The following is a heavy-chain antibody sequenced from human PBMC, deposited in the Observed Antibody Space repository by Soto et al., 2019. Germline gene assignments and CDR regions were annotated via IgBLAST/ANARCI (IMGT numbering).Heavy chain of an antibody. D-gene: IGHD6-19*01. CDR3: ARDLGWAFDS. CDR1: GFTFSTFS. V-gene: IGHV3-48*02. Sequence: EVQLVESGGGSVQPGGSLRLSCAASGFTFSTFSMNWVRQAPGRGLEWISYISGGGRPISYADSVKGRFTISRDNAKNPPQPQIDSLTDEDTAVYYCARDLGWAFDSWGQGTLVTVSS. J-gene: IGHJ4*02. CDR2: ISGGGRPI.